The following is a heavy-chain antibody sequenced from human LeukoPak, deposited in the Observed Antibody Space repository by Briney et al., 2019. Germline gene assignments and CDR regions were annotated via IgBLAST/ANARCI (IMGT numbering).Heavy chain of an antibody. V-gene: IGHV3-30*18. CDR3: AKVSGFKITFGGVID. Sequence: GGSLRLSCAASGFTFSNYGMHWVRHAPGKGLERVAVISYDGSNKYYAESVKGRFTISRDNSKNTLYLQMNSLRAEDTAVFYCAKVSGFKITFGGVIDWGQGTPVTVSS. CDR2: ISYDGSNK. J-gene: IGHJ4*02. CDR1: GFTFSNYG. D-gene: IGHD3-16*02.